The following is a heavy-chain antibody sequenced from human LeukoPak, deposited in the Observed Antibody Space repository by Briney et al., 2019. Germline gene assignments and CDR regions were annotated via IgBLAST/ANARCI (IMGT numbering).Heavy chain of an antibody. Sequence: GGSLRLSCAASGFTFSSYGMHWVRQAPGKGLEWVAVISYDGSNKYYADSVKGRFTISRDNSKNTLYLQMNSLRAEDTAVYYCANWVGGGSSSWAREYYFDYWGQGTLVTVSS. CDR3: ANWVGGGSSSWAREYYFDY. CDR1: GFTFSSYG. J-gene: IGHJ4*02. CDR2: ISYDGSNK. D-gene: IGHD6-13*01. V-gene: IGHV3-30*18.